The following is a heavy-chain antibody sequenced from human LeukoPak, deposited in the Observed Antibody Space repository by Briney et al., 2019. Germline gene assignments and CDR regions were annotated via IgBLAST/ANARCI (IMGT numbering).Heavy chain of an antibody. Sequence: SETLSLTCSVSGGSLSSYYWGWIRQTPGKGLEWIGYIYYSGSTNYNSSLKSRVSISVDTSENQFSLTLRSVTAADTAVYYCARLIIQVGYYYYMDVWGRGTTVSISS. CDR3: ARLIIQVGYYYYMDV. CDR2: IYYSGST. D-gene: IGHD3-16*01. V-gene: IGHV4-59*01. J-gene: IGHJ6*03. CDR1: GGSLSSYY.